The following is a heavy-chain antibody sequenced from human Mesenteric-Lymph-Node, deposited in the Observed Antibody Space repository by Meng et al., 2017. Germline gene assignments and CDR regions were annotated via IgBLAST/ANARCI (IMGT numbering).Heavy chain of an antibody. CDR1: GFSFSNYA. V-gene: IGHV3-23*01. CDR3: AKEMGAVGTPYFDY. CDR2: FSGGDGGT. J-gene: IGHJ4*02. Sequence: EVQLLESGGGLVQPGGSLRLSCAASGFSFSNYAISWVRQAPGKGLEWVSAFSGGDGGTHYADSVKGRFTISRDSSKNTLYLQMNSLRAEDTAIYYCAKEMGAVGTPYFDYWGQGTLVTVSS. D-gene: IGHD6-13*01.